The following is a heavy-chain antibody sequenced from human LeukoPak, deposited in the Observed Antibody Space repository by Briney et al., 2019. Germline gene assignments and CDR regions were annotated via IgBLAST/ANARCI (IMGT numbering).Heavy chain of an antibody. V-gene: IGHV1-18*01. CDR3: ARDLQYSNYQPEYYYYMDV. Sequence: GASVKVSCKASGYTFTSYGISWVRQAPGQGLEWMGWISAYNGNTNYAQKLQGRVTMTTDTSTSTDYMELRSLRSDDTAVYYCARDLQYSNYQPEYYYYMDVWGKGTTVTVSS. CDR2: ISAYNGNT. D-gene: IGHD4-11*01. CDR1: GYTFTSYG. J-gene: IGHJ6*03.